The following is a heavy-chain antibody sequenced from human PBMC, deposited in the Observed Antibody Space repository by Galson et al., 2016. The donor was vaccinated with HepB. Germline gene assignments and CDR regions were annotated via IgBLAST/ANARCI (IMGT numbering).Heavy chain of an antibody. V-gene: IGHV3-23*01. CDR3: AKDERDYDFWSGYYPYYYYGMDV. CDR1: GFTLSSYA. Sequence: SLRLSCAASGFTLSSYAMSWVRQAPGKGLEWVSAISGSGGSTYYADSVKGRFTISRDNSKNTLYLQMNSLRAEDTAVYYCAKDERDYDFWSGYYPYYYYGMDVWGQGTTVTVSS. CDR2: ISGSGGST. D-gene: IGHD3-3*01. J-gene: IGHJ6*02.